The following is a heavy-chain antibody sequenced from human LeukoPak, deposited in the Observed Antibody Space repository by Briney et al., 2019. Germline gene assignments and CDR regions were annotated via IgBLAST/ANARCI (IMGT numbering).Heavy chain of an antibody. V-gene: IGHV3-23*01. CDR2: ISDSGDIT. CDR3: ERDKRYGGILDY. D-gene: IGHD4-23*01. J-gene: IGHJ4*02. Sequence: GGSLRPSCAASGFTFSTYAMGWVRQPPGNGRGWATIISDSGDITYFADSVKGRFTISRDNSKNTLYLQMNSLRAEDTAVYYCERDKRYGGILDYWGQGTLVTVSS. CDR1: GFTFSTYA.